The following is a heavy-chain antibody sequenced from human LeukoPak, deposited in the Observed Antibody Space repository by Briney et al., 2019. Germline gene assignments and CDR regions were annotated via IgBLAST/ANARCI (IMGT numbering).Heavy chain of an antibody. Sequence: PSETLSLTCTVSGGSISSYYWSWIRQPPGKGLEWIGYIYYSGSTNYNPSLKSRVTISVDTSKNQFSLKLSSVTAADTAVYYCARRRPMIVVDYWGQGTLVTVSS. CDR3: ARRRPMIVVDY. V-gene: IGHV4-59*01. D-gene: IGHD3-22*01. CDR2: IYYSGST. CDR1: GGSISSYY. J-gene: IGHJ4*02.